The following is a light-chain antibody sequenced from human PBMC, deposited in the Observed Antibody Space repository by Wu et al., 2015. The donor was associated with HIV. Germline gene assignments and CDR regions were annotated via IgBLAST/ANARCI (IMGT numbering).Light chain of an antibody. Sequence: EIVMTQFPATLSVSPGERATLSCRASQSVSSNLAWYQQKPGQSPRLLIYGASTRATGIPARFSGSGSGTEFTLTISSLQSEDFVVYCCQQYNNYMWTFGQGTKVEIK. CDR2: GAS. J-gene: IGKJ1*01. CDR3: QQYNNYMWT. V-gene: IGKV3-15*01. CDR1: QSVSSN.